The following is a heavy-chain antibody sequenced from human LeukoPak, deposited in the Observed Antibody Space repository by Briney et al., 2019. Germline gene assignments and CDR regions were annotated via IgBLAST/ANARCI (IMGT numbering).Heavy chain of an antibody. CDR1: GYTFNGYY. Sequence: ASVKVSCKASGYTFNGYYMHWVRQAPGQGLEWMGWINPNSGGTNYAQKFQGRVTMTWDTSISTAYMELSRLRSDDTAVYYCARDLGYSYGWYYFDYWGQGTLVTVSS. D-gene: IGHD5-18*01. V-gene: IGHV1-2*02. CDR2: INPNSGGT. CDR3: ARDLGYSYGWYYFDY. J-gene: IGHJ4*02.